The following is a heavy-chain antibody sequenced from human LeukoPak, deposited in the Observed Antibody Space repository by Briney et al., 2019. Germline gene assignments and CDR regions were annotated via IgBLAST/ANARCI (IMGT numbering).Heavy chain of an antibody. Sequence: KPGGPLILSCASSVLTFSNAWMSLLRPAPGKGLELVARSRSKTGGGATDYTASVKGRFTISRDDSKNTLYLQMKRLKTEDTAVYYCTALFGAYYYDSSGFYYPCYYWGQGALVTDSS. CDR2: SRSKTGGGAT. V-gene: IGHV3-15*01. D-gene: IGHD3-22*01. CDR1: VLTFSNAW. J-gene: IGHJ4*02. CDR3: TALFGAYYYDSSGFYYPCYY.